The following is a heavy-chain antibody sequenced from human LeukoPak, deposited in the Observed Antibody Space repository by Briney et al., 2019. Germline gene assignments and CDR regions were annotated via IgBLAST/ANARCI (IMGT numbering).Heavy chain of an antibody. D-gene: IGHD3-16*01. CDR3: AKASWVSTADAVS. CDR2: LRGNGDA. Sequence: PGGSLRLSCVASGFTFSSYAMSWVRETPARGLECVSSLRGNGDAFYADSVKGRFTLSRDESRNTVYLQLNKLRVEDTAIYYCAKASWVSTADAVSWGQGTVVTVSS. J-gene: IGHJ4*02. V-gene: IGHV3-23*01. CDR1: GFTFSSYA.